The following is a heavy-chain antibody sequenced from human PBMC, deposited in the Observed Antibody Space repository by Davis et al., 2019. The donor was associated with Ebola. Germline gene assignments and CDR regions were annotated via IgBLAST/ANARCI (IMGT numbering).Heavy chain of an antibody. D-gene: IGHD6-13*01. CDR3: ARGSGTGESRKGSFGY. Sequence: GESLKISCKSSGYSFTSYWISWVRQMPGKGLEWMGRIDPSDSYTNYSPSFQGHVTISADKSISTAYLQWSSLKAPDTAMYYCARGSGTGESRKGSFGYWGQGTLVTVSS. CDR2: IDPSDSYT. J-gene: IGHJ4*02. CDR1: GYSFTSYW. V-gene: IGHV5-10-1*01.